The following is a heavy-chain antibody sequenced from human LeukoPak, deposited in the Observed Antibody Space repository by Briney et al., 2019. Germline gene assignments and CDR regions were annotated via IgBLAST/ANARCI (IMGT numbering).Heavy chain of an antibody. Sequence: GGSLRLSCAASGFTFSSYAMSWVRQAPGKGLEWVSAISGSGGSTYYADSVKGRFTISRDNSKNTLYLQMNSLRAEDTAVYYCAKEHYYGSSGYPEYFDYWGQGTLVTVSS. CDR3: AKEHYYGSSGYPEYFDY. D-gene: IGHD3-22*01. V-gene: IGHV3-23*01. CDR1: GFTFSSYA. J-gene: IGHJ4*02. CDR2: ISGSGGST.